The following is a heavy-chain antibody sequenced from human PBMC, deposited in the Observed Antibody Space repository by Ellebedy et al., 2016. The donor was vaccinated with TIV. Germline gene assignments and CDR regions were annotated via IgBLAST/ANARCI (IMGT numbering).Heavy chain of an antibody. J-gene: IGHJ5*02. V-gene: IGHV4-39*01. CDR3: ARGYFDWRLDLRGFDP. Sequence: PSETLSLTCTVSGGSISSSSYYWGWIRQPPGKGLEWIGSIYYSGSTSYNPSPKSRVTISVDTSKNQFSLKLRSVTAADTAVYYCARGYFDWRLDLRGFDPWGQGTLVTVSS. D-gene: IGHD3-9*01. CDR1: GGSISSSSYY. CDR2: IYYSGST.